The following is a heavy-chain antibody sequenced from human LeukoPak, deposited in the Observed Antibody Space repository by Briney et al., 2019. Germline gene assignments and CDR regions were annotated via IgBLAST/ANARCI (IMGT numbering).Heavy chain of an antibody. D-gene: IGHD1-26*01. CDR3: AREAGATRNDY. CDR2: INPNSGGT. Sequence: ASVTVSCTASGYTFTGYYMHWVRQAPGQGLEWMGRINPNSGGTNYAQKFQGRVTMTRDTSISTAYMELSRLRSDDTAVYYCAREAGATRNDYWGQGTLVTVSS. V-gene: IGHV1-2*06. J-gene: IGHJ4*02. CDR1: GYTFTGYY.